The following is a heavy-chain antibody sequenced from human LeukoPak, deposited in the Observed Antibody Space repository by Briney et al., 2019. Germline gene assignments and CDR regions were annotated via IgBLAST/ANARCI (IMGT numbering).Heavy chain of an antibody. Sequence: ASVKVSCKASGYTFPGYEMHWVRQAPGQGLEWMGWINPNSGGTNYAQKFQGRVTMTRDTSISTAYMELSRLRSDDTAVYYCALAYCGGDCYGNWFDPWGQGTLVTVSS. V-gene: IGHV1-2*02. D-gene: IGHD2-21*02. CDR1: GYTFPGYE. CDR2: INPNSGGT. CDR3: ALAYCGGDCYGNWFDP. J-gene: IGHJ5*02.